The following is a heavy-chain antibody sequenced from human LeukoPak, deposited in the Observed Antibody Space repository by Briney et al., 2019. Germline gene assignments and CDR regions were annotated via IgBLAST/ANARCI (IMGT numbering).Heavy chain of an antibody. CDR3: ARKDIVVTRYYYYYMDV. J-gene: IGHJ6*03. CDR1: GYTFTSYD. D-gene: IGHD2-15*01. V-gene: IGHV1-8*01. Sequence: ASVKVSFKASGYTFTSYDINWVRQATGQGLEWMGWMNPNRGNTGYAQKFPGRVTMTRNTSISTAYMELSSLTSEDTAVYYCARKDIVVTRYYYYYMDVWGKGTTVTVSS. CDR2: MNPNRGNT.